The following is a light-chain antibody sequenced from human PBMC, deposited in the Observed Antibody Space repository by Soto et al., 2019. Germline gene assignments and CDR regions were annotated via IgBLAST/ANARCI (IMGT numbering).Light chain of an antibody. V-gene: IGKV3-20*01. CDR1: QTVGSTY. Sequence: EIVLTQSPGTLSLSPGERATLSCRASQTVGSTYLAWYRQNPGQAPRLLIYGASTRAPGIPDRFSGSGSATDFTLTISRLEPEDFAVYYCQQYGASPYTFGQGTDLEIK. CDR2: GAS. CDR3: QQYGASPYT. J-gene: IGKJ2*01.